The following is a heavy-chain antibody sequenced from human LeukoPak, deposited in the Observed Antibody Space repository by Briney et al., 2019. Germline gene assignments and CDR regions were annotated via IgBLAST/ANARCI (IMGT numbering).Heavy chain of an antibody. CDR1: GFTFSSYA. V-gene: IGHV3-30-3*01. CDR3: ARERGGVRGAPPLRDAFDI. CDR2: ISYDGSNK. J-gene: IGHJ3*02. Sequence: PGGSLRLSCAVSGFTFSSYAMHWVRQAPGKGLEWVAVISYDGSNKYYADSVKGRFTISRDNSKNTLYLQMNSLRAEDTAVYYCARERGGVRGAPPLRDAFDIWGQGTMVTVSS. D-gene: IGHD4-17*01.